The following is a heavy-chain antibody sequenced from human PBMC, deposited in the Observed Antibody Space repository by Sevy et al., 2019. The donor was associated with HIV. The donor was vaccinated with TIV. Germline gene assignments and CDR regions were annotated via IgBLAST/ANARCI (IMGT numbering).Heavy chain of an antibody. CDR2: ISASGGNT. V-gene: IGHV3-23*01. Sequence: GGSLRLSCAASGFTFSSYVMTWVRQAPGKGLEWVSTISASGGNTYYAKSVKGRFTGSRDNSKRKLYLQMNSQRAEDTAGYHCAKDPGAYTSTWYRIGWFDPWGQGTLVTVSS. CDR3: AKDPGAYTSTWYRIGWFDP. D-gene: IGHD6-13*01. J-gene: IGHJ5*02. CDR1: GFTFSSYV.